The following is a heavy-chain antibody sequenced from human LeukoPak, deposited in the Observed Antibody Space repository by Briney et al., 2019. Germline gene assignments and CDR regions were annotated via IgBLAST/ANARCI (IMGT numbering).Heavy chain of an antibody. Sequence: GGSLRLSCAASGFTFSSYSMNWVRQAPGKGLDWVSYISSSSSTIYSADSLKGRVTLSRDKTKNSLKLQINSVRAKATSVYDCARAGDGYADYGCQGTLVTVSS. CDR1: GFTFSSYS. CDR2: ISSSSSTI. J-gene: IGHJ4*02. D-gene: IGHD3-16*01. V-gene: IGHV3-48*01. CDR3: ARAGDGYADY.